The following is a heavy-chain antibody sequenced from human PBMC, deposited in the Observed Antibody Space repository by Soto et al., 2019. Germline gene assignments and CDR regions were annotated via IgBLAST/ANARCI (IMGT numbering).Heavy chain of an antibody. D-gene: IGHD6-19*01. CDR2: IYGSGGT. CDR3: TRSGGMYALHS. J-gene: IGHJ4*02. CDR1: GDSISTSNY. Sequence: QVQLHESGPGLVKPSGTLSLTCAVSGDSISTSNYWSWVRRPPGKGLEWIGEIYGSGGTTYNPSLKNRVTISVDKSKNHFSLNLNSVTAADTAVYYCTRSGGMYALHSWGQGTLVIVSS. V-gene: IGHV4-4*02.